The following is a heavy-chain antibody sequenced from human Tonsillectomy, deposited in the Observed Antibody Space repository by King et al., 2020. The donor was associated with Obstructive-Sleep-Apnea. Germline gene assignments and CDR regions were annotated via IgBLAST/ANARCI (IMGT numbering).Heavy chain of an antibody. Sequence: VQLVESGGGLVKPGGSLRLSCAASGFTFSDYYMTWIRQAPGKGLEWISYISSGGVTMYYADSVKGRLTISRDNAKNSMNLQMNSLRAEDTAVYYCARDGSPPDTPGYIGSWYYAAIWGQGTMVTVSS. CDR3: ARDGSPPDTPGYIGSWYYAAI. J-gene: IGHJ3*02. CDR2: ISSGGVTM. D-gene: IGHD6-13*01. V-gene: IGHV3-11*01. CDR1: GFTFSDYY.